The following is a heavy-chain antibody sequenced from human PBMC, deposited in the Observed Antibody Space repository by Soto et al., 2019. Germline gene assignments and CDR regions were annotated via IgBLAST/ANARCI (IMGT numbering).Heavy chain of an antibody. CDR3: STSNWFDP. CDR2: IYYSGST. CDR1: GGSISSRGYY. V-gene: IGHV4-39*01. J-gene: IGHJ5*02. Sequence: QLQLQESGPGLVKPSETLSLTCTVSGGSISSRGYYWGWIRQPPGKGLEWIGTIYYSGSTYYNPSLKRRVTISVDTAKNQFSLKLSSGTAADTAVYYCSTSNWFDPWGQGTLVTVSS.